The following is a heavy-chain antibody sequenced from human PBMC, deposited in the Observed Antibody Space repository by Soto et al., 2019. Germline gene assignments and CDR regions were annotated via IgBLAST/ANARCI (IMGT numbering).Heavy chain of an antibody. J-gene: IGHJ4*02. Sequence: GGSMRLSCAASGFTFTRYSMNWVRQAPGKGLEWVSSISSTTNYIYYGDSMKGRFTISRDNAKNSLYLEMNSLRAEDTAVYYCARESEDLTSNFDYWGQGTLVTVSS. V-gene: IGHV3-21*06. CDR1: GFTFTRYS. CDR3: ARESEDLTSNFDY. CDR2: ISSTTNYI.